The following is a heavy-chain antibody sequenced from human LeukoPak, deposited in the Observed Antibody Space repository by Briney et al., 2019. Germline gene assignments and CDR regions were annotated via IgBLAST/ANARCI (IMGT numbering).Heavy chain of an antibody. D-gene: IGHD5-18*01. CDR1: GFTLSSHD. V-gene: IGHV3-13*01. Sequence: GGSLRLSCTASGFTLSSHDMHWVRQATGKGLECIAAIASGSQTFYAGSVKGRFTISREDAKNSLYLQMNSLRAGDTAVYYCVREARGYHYTYFDYWGQGTLVTVSS. J-gene: IGHJ4*02. CDR2: IASGSQT. CDR3: VREARGYHYTYFDY.